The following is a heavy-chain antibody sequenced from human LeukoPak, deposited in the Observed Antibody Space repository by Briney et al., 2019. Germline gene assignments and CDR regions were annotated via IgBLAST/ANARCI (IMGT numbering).Heavy chain of an antibody. Sequence: GSLRLSCSASGFTFSSHWMSWVRQAPGKGLEWVASVRQDVGEKYNVDSVKGRFTISRDNSKKKLYLQMNSLRTEDTAVYYCARGGGTTVTQDGYYFDYWGQGTLVTVSS. CDR3: ARGGGTTVTQDGYYFDY. CDR1: GFTFSSHW. CDR2: VRQDVGEK. V-gene: IGHV3-7*01. J-gene: IGHJ4*02. D-gene: IGHD4-17*01.